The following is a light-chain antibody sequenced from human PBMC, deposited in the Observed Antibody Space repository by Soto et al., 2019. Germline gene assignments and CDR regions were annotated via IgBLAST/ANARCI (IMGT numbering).Light chain of an antibody. Sequence: EIVLTQSPATLSLSPGESATLSCRASQSVSSQLAWYQQTPGQAPRLLIYDASNRATGIPARFSGSGSATDFTLTISSLEPEDFAVYYCQQRSIRPLTFGQGTRLEIK. V-gene: IGKV3-11*01. J-gene: IGKJ5*01. CDR1: QSVSSQ. CDR2: DAS. CDR3: QQRSIRPLT.